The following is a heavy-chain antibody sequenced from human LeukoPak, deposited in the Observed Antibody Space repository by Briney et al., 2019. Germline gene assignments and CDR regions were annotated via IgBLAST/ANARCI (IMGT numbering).Heavy chain of an antibody. D-gene: IGHD2-2*02. CDR2: IYYSGST. Sequence: SETLSLTCTVSGGSISSYYWSWIRQPPGKGLEWIGYIYYSGSTNYNPSLKSRVTISVDTSKNQFSLKLSSVTAADTAVYYCARGRRYCSSTSCYTLDYWGQGTLVTVSS. CDR1: GGSISSYY. CDR3: ARGRRYCSSTSCYTLDY. V-gene: IGHV4-59*01. J-gene: IGHJ4*02.